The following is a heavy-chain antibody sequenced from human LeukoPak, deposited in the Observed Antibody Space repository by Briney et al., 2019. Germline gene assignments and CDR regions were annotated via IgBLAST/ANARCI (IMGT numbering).Heavy chain of an antibody. Sequence: ASVKVSCKASGYTLSSYAMNWVRQAPGQGLEWMGWINTNTGNPTYAQGFTGRFVFSLDTSVSTAYLQINSLKAEDTAVYYCARTDCSSASRYVLWFDPWGQGTLVTVSS. V-gene: IGHV7-4-1*02. CDR2: INTNTGNP. CDR3: ARTDCSSASRYVLWFDP. D-gene: IGHD2-2*01. CDR1: GYTLSSYA. J-gene: IGHJ5*02.